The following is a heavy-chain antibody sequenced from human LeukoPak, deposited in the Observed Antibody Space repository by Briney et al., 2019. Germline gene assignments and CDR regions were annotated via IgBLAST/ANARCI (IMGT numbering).Heavy chain of an antibody. D-gene: IGHD4-11*01. CDR3: ARMPSYSNYAFYFMDV. Sequence: GGSLRLSCAASGFSFTTYRMHWVRQAPGKGLEWVSSISSSGSLIKYADSLRGRFTISRDSAKNSVYLQMNSLTGEDTAVYYCARMPSYSNYAFYFMDVWGKGTTVTVSS. V-gene: IGHV3-21*01. CDR2: ISSSGSLI. J-gene: IGHJ6*03. CDR1: GFSFTTYR.